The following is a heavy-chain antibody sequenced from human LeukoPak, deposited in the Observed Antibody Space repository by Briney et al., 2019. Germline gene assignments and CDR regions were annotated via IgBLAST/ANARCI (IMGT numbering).Heavy chain of an antibody. CDR3: ARVAENWNDVGRDYYYYMDV. CDR1: GYTFTGYY. D-gene: IGHD1-1*01. Sequence: ASVKVSCKASGYTFTGYYMHWVRQAPGQGLEWMGWINPNSGGTNYAQKFQGRVTMTRDTSISTAYMELSRLRSDDTAVYYCARVAENWNDVGRDYYYYMDVWGKGTTVTVSS. CDR2: INPNSGGT. J-gene: IGHJ6*03. V-gene: IGHV1-2*02.